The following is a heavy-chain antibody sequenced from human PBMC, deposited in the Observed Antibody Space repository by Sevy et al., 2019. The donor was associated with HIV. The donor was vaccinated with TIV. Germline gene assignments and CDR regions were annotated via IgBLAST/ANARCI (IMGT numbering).Heavy chain of an antibody. J-gene: IGHJ4*02. CDR2: INPDNGGT. V-gene: IGHV1-2*02. CDR1: KYSFSDHY. D-gene: IGHD3-10*01. CDR3: ARGFRYRSYWSAVDF. Sequence: ASVKVSCKAYKYSFSDHYIHWVRQAPGQGLEWMGWINPDNGGTNYAQKFQGRVTMTRDTSISTTYMEMSSLGSDDTAVYYCARGFRYRSYWSAVDFWGQGTLVTVSS.